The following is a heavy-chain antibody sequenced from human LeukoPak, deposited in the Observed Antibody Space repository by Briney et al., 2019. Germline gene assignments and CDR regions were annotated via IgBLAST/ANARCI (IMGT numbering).Heavy chain of an antibody. CDR3: AAGLAAAFFDF. V-gene: IGHV4-31*03. CDR2: IYYSGNS. D-gene: IGHD6-13*01. J-gene: IGHJ4*02. CDR1: GGSISSGGYY. Sequence: SETLSLTCSVSGGSISSGGYYWSWIRPPPGKNLEWIGYIYYSGNSFYNPSLKSRVTMSVDTSKNQFSLKLSSVAAADTAVYYCAAGLAAAFFDFWGQGTLVTVSS.